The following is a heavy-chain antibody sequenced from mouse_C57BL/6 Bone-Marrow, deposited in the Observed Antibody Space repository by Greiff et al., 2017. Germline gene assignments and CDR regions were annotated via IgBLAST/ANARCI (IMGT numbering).Heavy chain of an antibody. J-gene: IGHJ2*01. CDR2: IHPNSGST. CDR1: GYTFTSYW. CDR3: ERGGYITTVVATDY. Sequence: QVQLQQPGAELVKPGASVKLSCKASGYTFTSYWMHWVKQRPGQGLEWIGMIHPNSGSTNYNEKFKSKATLTVDKSSSTAYMQLSSLTSEDSAVYYSERGGYITTVVATDYWGQGTTLTVSS. V-gene: IGHV1-64*01. D-gene: IGHD1-1*01.